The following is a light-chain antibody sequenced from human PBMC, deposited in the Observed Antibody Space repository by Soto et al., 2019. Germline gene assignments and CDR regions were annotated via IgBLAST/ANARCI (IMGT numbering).Light chain of an antibody. CDR2: SNN. Sequence: QSVLTQPPSASGTTGQRVTISCSGSTSNIGRNTVHWYQQLPGTAPKLLIYSNNQRPSGVPDRYSGSKSGTSASLAISGLQTENEADYYCAQWDASLNGVVGGGGTKMTVL. V-gene: IGLV1-44*01. J-gene: IGLJ2*01. CDR3: AQWDASLNGVV. CDR1: TSNIGRNT.